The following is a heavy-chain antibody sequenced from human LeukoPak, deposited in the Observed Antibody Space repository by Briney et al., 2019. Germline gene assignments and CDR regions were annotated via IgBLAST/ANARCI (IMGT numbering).Heavy chain of an antibody. D-gene: IGHD3-22*01. CDR1: GGSISSYY. V-gene: IGHV4-4*07. Sequence: PSETLSLICTVSGGSISSYYWSWILQPAGKGLEGSGRIYTSGSTNYNPSLKSRVTMSVDTSKNQFSLKLSSVTAADTAVYYCAREDTNYYDSSGWAAGTIDAFDIWGQGTMVTVSS. J-gene: IGHJ3*02. CDR2: IYTSGST. CDR3: AREDTNYYDSSGWAAGTIDAFDI.